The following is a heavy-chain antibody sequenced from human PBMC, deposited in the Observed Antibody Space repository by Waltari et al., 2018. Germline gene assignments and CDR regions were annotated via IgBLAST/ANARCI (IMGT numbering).Heavy chain of an antibody. CDR3: ARGAYGSGSYYNVRRTFFDY. J-gene: IGHJ4*02. CDR2: INHSGST. V-gene: IGHV4-34*01. Sequence: LEWIGEINHSGSTNYNPSLKSRVTISVDTSKSQFSLKLSSVTAADTAVYYCARGAYGSGSYYNVRRTFFDYWGQGTLVTVSS. D-gene: IGHD3-10*01.